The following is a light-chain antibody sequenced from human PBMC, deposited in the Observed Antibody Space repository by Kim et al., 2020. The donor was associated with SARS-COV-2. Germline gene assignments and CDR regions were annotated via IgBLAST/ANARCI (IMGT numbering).Light chain of an antibody. Sequence: ASVEDRVTITCRASQDIKNDLGWYQQKPGKAPKGLIFGASSLRGGVPSRFSGSGFGTEFTLTISSLQPEDFAAYYCQQFNSYPLTFGGGTKVDIK. CDR1: QDIKND. J-gene: IGKJ4*01. CDR3: QQFNSYPLT. V-gene: IGKV1-17*01. CDR2: GAS.